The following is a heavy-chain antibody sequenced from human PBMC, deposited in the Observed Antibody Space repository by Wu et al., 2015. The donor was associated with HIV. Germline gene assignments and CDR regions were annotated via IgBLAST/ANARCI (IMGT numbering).Heavy chain of an antibody. CDR2: MNPNSGNT. V-gene: IGHV1-8*01. CDR1: GYTFTHYD. CDR3: ARVSVRRRDCSGGSCRVSILDAFNV. J-gene: IGHJ3*01. Sequence: QVRLIQSGAEVRKPGASVKVSCKASGYTFTHYDINWVRQASGQGLEWMGWMNPNSGNTGYRQRFQGRVTMTRNNSITTAYMDLSSLRFDDTAVYYCARVSVRRRDCSGGSCRVSILDAFNVWGQGTMVTVSP. D-gene: IGHD2-15*01.